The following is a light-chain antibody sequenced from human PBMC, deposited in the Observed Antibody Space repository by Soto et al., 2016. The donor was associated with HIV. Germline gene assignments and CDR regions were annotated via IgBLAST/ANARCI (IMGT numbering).Light chain of an antibody. J-gene: IGKJ1*01. CDR1: QSLVHSDGNTY. CDR3: MQTLQFWT. CDR2: KVS. V-gene: IGKV2-30*02. Sequence: DVVMTQSPLSLSVTLGQPASISCRSSQSLVHSDGNTYLNWFRQRPGQSPRRLIYKVSNRDSGVPDRFGGSGSGTDFTLKISRVEAEDVGIYYCMQTLQFWTFGQGTKVEMK.